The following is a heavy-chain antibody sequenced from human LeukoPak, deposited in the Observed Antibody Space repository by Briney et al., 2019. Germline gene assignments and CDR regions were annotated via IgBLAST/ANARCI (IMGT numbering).Heavy chain of an antibody. CDR2: IKQDGSEK. CDR3: AREQVVPAAFVYYYYYYMDV. Sequence: GGSLRLSCAASGFTFSSYWMSWVRQAPGKGLEWVANIKQDGSEKYYVDSVKGRFTISRDNAKNSLYLQMNSLRAEDTAVYYCAREQVVPAAFVYYYYYYMDVWGKGTTVTVSS. J-gene: IGHJ6*03. CDR1: GFTFSSYW. V-gene: IGHV3-7*01. D-gene: IGHD2-2*01.